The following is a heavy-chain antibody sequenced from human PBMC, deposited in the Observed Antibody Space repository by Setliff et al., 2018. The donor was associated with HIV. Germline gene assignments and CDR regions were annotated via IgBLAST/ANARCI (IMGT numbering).Heavy chain of an antibody. Sequence: PSETLSLTCTVFGGSISSSNYYWGWIRQPPGKGLEWIGNAYYSGSTYYNPSLKSRVTISIDTSANRFSLKLSSVTAADTAVYYCVTTELYYGIGGYYYFDYWGPGTLVTVSS. CDR1: GGSISSSNYY. CDR3: VTTELYYGIGGYYYFDY. V-gene: IGHV4-39*01. D-gene: IGHD3-22*01. J-gene: IGHJ4*02. CDR2: AYYSGST.